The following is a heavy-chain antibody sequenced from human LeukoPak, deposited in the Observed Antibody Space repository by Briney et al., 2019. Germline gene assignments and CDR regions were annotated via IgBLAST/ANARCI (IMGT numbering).Heavy chain of an antibody. Sequence: GGSLRLSCAASEFTFSNYGMHWVRQAPGKGLEWVAVISYDGSNKYYADSVKGRFTISRDNSKNTLYLQMNSLRAEDTAVYYCAKDLGSGWYLDYWGQGTLVTVSS. V-gene: IGHV3-30*18. CDR2: ISYDGSNK. CDR1: EFTFSNYG. D-gene: IGHD6-19*01. J-gene: IGHJ4*02. CDR3: AKDLGSGWYLDY.